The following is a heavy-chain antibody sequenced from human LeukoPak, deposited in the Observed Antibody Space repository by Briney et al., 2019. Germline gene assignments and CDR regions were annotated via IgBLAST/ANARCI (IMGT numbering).Heavy chain of an antibody. CDR1: GYSFTSYW. J-gene: IGHJ3*02. V-gene: IGHV5-51*01. Sequence: GESLKISCKGSGYSFTSYWIGWVGQMPGKGLKWMGIIYPGDSDTRYSPSIQGQVTISADKSISTAYLQGSSLKASDTAMYYCARLDQGSSSPSIWGQGTMVTVSS. D-gene: IGHD6-6*01. CDR2: IYPGDSDT. CDR3: ARLDQGSSSPSI.